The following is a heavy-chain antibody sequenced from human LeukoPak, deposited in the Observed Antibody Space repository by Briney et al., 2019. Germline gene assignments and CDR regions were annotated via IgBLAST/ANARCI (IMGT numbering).Heavy chain of an antibody. V-gene: IGHV4-59*01. CDR1: GGSISSYY. J-gene: IGHJ2*01. Sequence: SETLSLTCTVSGGSISSYYWSWIRQPPGKGLEWIGYIYYSGSTNYNPSLKSRVTISVDTSKNQFSLKLSSVTAADTAVYYCGKVNYDFWADWYFDLWGRGTLVTVSS. CDR2: IYYSGST. CDR3: GKVNYDFWADWYFDL. D-gene: IGHD3-3*01.